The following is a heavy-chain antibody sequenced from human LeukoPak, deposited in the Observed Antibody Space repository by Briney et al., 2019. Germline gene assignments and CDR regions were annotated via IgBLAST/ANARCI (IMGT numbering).Heavy chain of an antibody. CDR1: GGSFSGYY. Sequence: SETLSLTCAVYGGSFSGYYWSWLRQPPGKGLEWIGEIDHSGSTNYNPSLKSRVTISVDTSKNQFSLKLSSVTAADPAVYYCARGSIYGDFNFDYWGQGTLVTVSS. CDR2: IDHSGST. CDR3: ARGSIYGDFNFDY. D-gene: IGHD4-17*01. J-gene: IGHJ4*02. V-gene: IGHV4-34*01.